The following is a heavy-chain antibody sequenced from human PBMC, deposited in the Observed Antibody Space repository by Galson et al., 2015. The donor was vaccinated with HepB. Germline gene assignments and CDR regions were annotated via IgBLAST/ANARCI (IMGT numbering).Heavy chain of an antibody. V-gene: IGHV3-53*01. Sequence: SLRLSCAASGFTVSSNYMSWVRQAPGKGLGWVSVIYSGGNTYCTDSVKGRFTISRDNSKNTLYLQMNSLRAEDTAVYYCASEGARGDYGDYVRDWGQGTLVTVSS. D-gene: IGHD4-17*01. CDR2: IYSGGNT. CDR3: ASEGARGDYGDYVRD. CDR1: GFTVSSNY. J-gene: IGHJ4*02.